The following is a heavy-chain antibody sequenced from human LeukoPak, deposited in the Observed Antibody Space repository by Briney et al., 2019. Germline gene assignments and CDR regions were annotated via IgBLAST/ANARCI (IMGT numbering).Heavy chain of an antibody. J-gene: IGHJ4*02. CDR1: GASIRSHH. D-gene: IGHD3-22*01. CDR2: VYYVGST. CDR3: ARSGDSSAYYSF. Sequence: SETLSLTCTVSGASIRSHHWTWIRQPPGKGLEWIGNVYYVGSTSYSPSLKSRVTISLDTSKNQFSLEMNSVTAADTAVYYCARSGDSSAYYSFWGQGILVTVPS. V-gene: IGHV4-59*11.